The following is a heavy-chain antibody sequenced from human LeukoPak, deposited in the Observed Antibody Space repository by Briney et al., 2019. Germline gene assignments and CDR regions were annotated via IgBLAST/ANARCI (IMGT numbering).Heavy chain of an antibody. V-gene: IGHV3-48*01. CDR3: AKGDGYNADY. CDR2: ISSRSSTI. Sequence: GGSLRLSCAASGFTFSSYSMNWVRQAPGKGLEWVSYISSRSSTIYYADSVKGRFTISRDNAKNTLYLQMDSLRAEDTAVYYCAKGDGYNADYWGQGTLITVSS. J-gene: IGHJ4*02. D-gene: IGHD5-24*01. CDR1: GFTFSSYS.